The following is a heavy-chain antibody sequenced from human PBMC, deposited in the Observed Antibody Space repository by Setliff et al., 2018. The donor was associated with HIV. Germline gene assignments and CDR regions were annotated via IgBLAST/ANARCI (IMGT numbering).Heavy chain of an antibody. CDR3: VRGRRIMVSPLVYSYLDMDF. J-gene: IGHJ6*02. CDR2: INPKSGGT. V-gene: IGHV1-2*02. CDR1: GHTFTDYY. Sequence: ASVKVSCKTSGHTFTDYYFHWVRQAPGQRLEGMGWINPKSGGTNFEQKFQARITMTRDTSINTAYMELSRLRSDDTAIYYCVRGRRIMVSPLVYSYLDMDFWGQGTTVTVSS. D-gene: IGHD2-8*01.